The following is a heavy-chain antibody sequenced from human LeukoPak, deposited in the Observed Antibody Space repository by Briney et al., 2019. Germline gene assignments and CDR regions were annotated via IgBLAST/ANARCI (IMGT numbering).Heavy chain of an antibody. D-gene: IGHD5-12*01. CDR1: GGSISSYY. Sequence: SETLSLTCNVSGGSISSYYWSWIRQPAGKGLEWIGHIYTSGSTNFNPSLKSRVTISVDTSKNQFSLKLSSVTAADTAVYYCARMVRRVVRLSIGRSSDYATGYYFDYWGQGTLVTVSS. V-gene: IGHV4-4*07. CDR3: ARMVRRVVRLSIGRSSDYATGYYFDY. J-gene: IGHJ4*02. CDR2: IYTSGST.